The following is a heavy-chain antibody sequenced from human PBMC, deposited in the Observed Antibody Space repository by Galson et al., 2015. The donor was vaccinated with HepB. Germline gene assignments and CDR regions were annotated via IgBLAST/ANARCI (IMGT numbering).Heavy chain of an antibody. CDR3: ARGPARGAFTPSVDV. J-gene: IGHJ6*02. CDR2: IWYGGSNK. D-gene: IGHD3-10*01. CDR1: GFTFSSYG. Sequence: SLRLSCAASGFTFSSYGMNWVRQAPGKGLEWVSVIWYGGSNKYYADSVKGRFTISRGNTKNTLYLQMNSLRAEDTAVYYCARGPARGAFTPSVDVWGQGTTLTVSS. V-gene: IGHV3-33*08.